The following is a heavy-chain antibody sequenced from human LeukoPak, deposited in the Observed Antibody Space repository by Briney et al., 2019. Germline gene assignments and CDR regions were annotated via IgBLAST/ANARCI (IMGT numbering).Heavy chain of an antibody. D-gene: IGHD2-2*01. J-gene: IGHJ3*02. V-gene: IGHV1-2*02. CDR3: ARDEDIVVVPAAIAAFDI. CDR2: INPNSGGT. Sequence: ASVKVSCKASGYTYTGYYMHWVRQAPGQGLEWMGWINPNSGGTNYAQKFQGRVTMTRDTSISTAYMELSRLRSDDTAVYYCARDEDIVVVPAAIAAFDIWGQGTTVTVSS. CDR1: GYTYTGYY.